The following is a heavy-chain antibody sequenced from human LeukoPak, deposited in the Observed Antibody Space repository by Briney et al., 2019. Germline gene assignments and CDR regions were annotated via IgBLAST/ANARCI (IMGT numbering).Heavy chain of an antibody. CDR2: VSGSGGST. D-gene: IGHD6-13*01. J-gene: IGHJ4*02. CDR1: GFTFSTYG. CDR3: ARVGLAAADDY. Sequence: HPGGSLRLSCAASGFTFSTYGMSWVRQAPGKGLEWVSGVSGSGGSTYYADSVKGRFTISRDNAKNSLYLQMNSLRAEDTAVYYCARVGLAAADDYWGQGTLVTVSS. V-gene: IGHV3-23*01.